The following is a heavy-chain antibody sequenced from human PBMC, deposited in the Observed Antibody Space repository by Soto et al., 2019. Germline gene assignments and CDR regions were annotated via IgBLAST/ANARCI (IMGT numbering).Heavy chain of an antibody. J-gene: IGHJ6*02. CDR2: MSYDGSNK. CDR1: GFTFSNYA. D-gene: IGHD3-22*01. CDR3: ARDYYDSTGYSYGMDV. Sequence: QVQLVGSGGGVVQPGTSLRLSCAASGFTFSNYAMHWVRQAPGKGLEWVAVMSYDGSNKHYADSVKGRFTISRDNSKNTLYLQMDSLRAEDTGVYYCARDYYDSTGYSYGMDVWGQGTTVTVSS. V-gene: IGHV3-30-3*01.